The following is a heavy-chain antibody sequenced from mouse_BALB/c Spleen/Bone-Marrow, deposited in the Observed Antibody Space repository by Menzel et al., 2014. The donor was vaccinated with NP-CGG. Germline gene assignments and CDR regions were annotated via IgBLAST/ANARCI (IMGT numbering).Heavy chain of an antibody. V-gene: IGHV5-2*01. CDR3: ARQGDYGSSWFAY. CDR2: INSDGGST. J-gene: IGHJ3*01. Sequence: DVMLVESGGGLVQPGESLKLSCESTEYEFPSHDMSWVRKTPEKRLELVAAINSDGGSTFYPDTMERRFIISRDNTKKTLYLQMSSLRSEDTALYYCARQGDYGSSWFAYWGQGTLVTVSA. CDR1: EYEFPSHD. D-gene: IGHD1-1*01.